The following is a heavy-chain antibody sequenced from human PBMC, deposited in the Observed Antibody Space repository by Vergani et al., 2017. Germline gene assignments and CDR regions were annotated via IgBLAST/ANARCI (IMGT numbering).Heavy chain of an antibody. CDR3: AKDPAYSPENYFDY. J-gene: IGHJ4*02. D-gene: IGHD3-16*01. Sequence: EVQLLESGGGLVQPGGSLRLSCAASGFTFSSYAMRWVRQAPGKGLEWVSAISGSGGSTYYADSVKGRFTLSRDNSKNTLYLQMNSLRAEDTAVYYCAKDPAYSPENYFDYWGQGTLVTVSS. V-gene: IGHV3-23*01. CDR1: GFTFSSYA. CDR2: ISGSGGST.